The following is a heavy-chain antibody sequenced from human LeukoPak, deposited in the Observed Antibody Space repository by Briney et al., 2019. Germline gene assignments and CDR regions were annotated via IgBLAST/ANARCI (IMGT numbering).Heavy chain of an antibody. V-gene: IGHV3-21*01. D-gene: IGHD2-15*01. J-gene: IGHJ5*02. CDR1: EFVFSSHA. CDR3: ARDFATDYCSGGSCLGP. Sequence: GGSLRLSCVASEFVFSSHAMIWVRQAPGKGLEWVSSISSSSSYIYYADSVKGRFTISRDNAKNSLYLQMNSLRAEDTAVYYCARDFATDYCSGGSCLGPWGQGTLVTVSS. CDR2: ISSSSSYI.